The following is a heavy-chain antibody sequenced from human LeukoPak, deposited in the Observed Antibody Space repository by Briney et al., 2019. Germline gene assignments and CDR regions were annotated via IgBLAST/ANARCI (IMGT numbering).Heavy chain of an antibody. CDR2: ISGSGGRT. V-gene: IGHV3-23*01. Sequence: GGSLRLSCAASGFTFSTYAMSWVRQAPGKGLEWVSAISGSGGRTYYADSVKGRFTISRDNSKNTLYLQMNSLRAEDTAVYYCAKEREYCSGAAKDYDYDFWGQGTLVTVSS. D-gene: IGHD2-15*01. J-gene: IGHJ4*02. CDR3: AKEREYCSGAAKDYDYDF. CDR1: GFTFSTYA.